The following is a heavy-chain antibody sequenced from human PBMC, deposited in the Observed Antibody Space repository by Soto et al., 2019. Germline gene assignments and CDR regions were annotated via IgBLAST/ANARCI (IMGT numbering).Heavy chain of an antibody. J-gene: IGHJ4*02. CDR2: ISDSGGFP. V-gene: IGHV3-23*01. Sequence: EVQLLESGGGLVQPGGSLRLSCAASGFTFSTYAMSWVRQAPGKGLEWVSGISDSGGFPYYAGSVKGRLTISRDNSKNTVYLQRNSLRAEDTAIYYCAKAEYSGSGSLDYWGQGTLVTVSS. CDR1: GFTFSTYA. D-gene: IGHD3-10*01. CDR3: AKAEYSGSGSLDY.